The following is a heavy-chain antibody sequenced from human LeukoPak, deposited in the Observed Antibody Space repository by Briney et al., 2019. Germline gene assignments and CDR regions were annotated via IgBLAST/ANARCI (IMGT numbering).Heavy chain of an antibody. CDR2: IYYSGST. CDR3: ARAATSSGWYIGY. CDR1: GGSISSYY. D-gene: IGHD6-19*01. V-gene: IGHV4-59*01. J-gene: IGHJ4*02. Sequence: SETLSLTRTVSGGSISSYYWSWIRQPPGKGLEWIGYIYYSGSTNYNPSLKSRVTISVDTSKNQFSLKLSSVTAADTAVYYCARAATSSGWYIGYWGQGTLVTVSS.